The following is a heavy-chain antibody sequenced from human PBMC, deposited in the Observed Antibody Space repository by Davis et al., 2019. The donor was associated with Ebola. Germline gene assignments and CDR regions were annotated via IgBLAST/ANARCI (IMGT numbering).Heavy chain of an antibody. D-gene: IGHD3-10*01. Sequence: GESLKISCAASGFTFSSYGMNWVRQAPGKGLEWVGRIKSKSDHGTTDYAAPVKGRFSISRDDSQNTLYLQMNSLRIEDTAVYYCTRGSGFNWGQGTLVTVSS. CDR2: IKSKSDHGTT. CDR3: TRGSGFN. V-gene: IGHV3-15*07. J-gene: IGHJ4*02. CDR1: GFTFSSYG.